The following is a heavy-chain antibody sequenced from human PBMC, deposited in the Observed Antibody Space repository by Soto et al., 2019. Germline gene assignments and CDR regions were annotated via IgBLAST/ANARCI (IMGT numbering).Heavy chain of an antibody. V-gene: IGHV1-69*06. D-gene: IGHD3-22*01. CDR1: GGTFSSYA. Sequence: QVQLVQSGAEVKKPGSSVKVSCKASGGTFSSYAISWVRQAPGQGLEWMGGIIPIFGTANYAQKFQGRVTITADKSTSTAYMELSSLRSEDTAVYYCAIASSVPNPPSNYYYYYGMDVWGQGTTVTVSS. J-gene: IGHJ6*02. CDR3: AIASSVPNPPSNYYYYYGMDV. CDR2: IIPIFGTA.